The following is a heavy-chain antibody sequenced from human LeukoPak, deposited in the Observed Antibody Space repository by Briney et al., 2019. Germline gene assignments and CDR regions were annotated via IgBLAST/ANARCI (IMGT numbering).Heavy chain of an antibody. V-gene: IGHV3-48*01. CDR2: ISSSSSTI. D-gene: IGHD5-24*01. CDR3: ARGGGKRWLQIDY. Sequence: PGGSLRLSCAASGFTFSSYSMNWVRQAPGKGLEWGSYISSSSSTIYYADSVKGQFTISRDNAKNSLYLQMDSLRAEDTAVYYCARGGGKRWLQIDYWGQGTLVTVSS. J-gene: IGHJ4*02. CDR1: GFTFSSYS.